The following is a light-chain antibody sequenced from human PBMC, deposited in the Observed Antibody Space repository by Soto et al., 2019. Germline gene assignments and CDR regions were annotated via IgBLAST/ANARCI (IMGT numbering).Light chain of an antibody. CDR3: QQYNNWPLT. Sequence: EIVMTQSPATLSVSPGERATLSCRASQSVSSNFAWYQQKPGQAPRLLLHGASTRATGIPARFSGSGSGTEFTLTISSLQSEDFAVYYCQQYNNWPLTFGQGTKVEIK. CDR2: GAS. CDR1: QSVSSN. J-gene: IGKJ1*01. V-gene: IGKV3-15*01.